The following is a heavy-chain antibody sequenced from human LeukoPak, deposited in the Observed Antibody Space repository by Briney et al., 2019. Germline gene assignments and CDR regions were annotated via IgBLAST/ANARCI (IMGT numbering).Heavy chain of an antibody. V-gene: IGHV3-23*01. CDR1: GFTFNSYA. J-gene: IGHJ4*02. CDR3: AKRGIVIRGFLIGFHKEAYYFDY. CDR2: ISESGGGT. D-gene: IGHD3-10*01. Sequence: GGSLRLLCAASGFTFNSYAMSGVRQAPGKGLEWVSGISESGGGTNYADSVKGRFIISRDNSKNTVYLQMNSLRAEDTAVYFCAKRGIVIRGFLIGFHKEAYYFDYWGQGILVTVPS.